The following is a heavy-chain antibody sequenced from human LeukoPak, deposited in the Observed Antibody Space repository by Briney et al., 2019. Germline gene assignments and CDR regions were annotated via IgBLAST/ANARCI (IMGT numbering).Heavy chain of an antibody. Sequence: GASVKVSCKASGGTFSSYAISWVRQAPGQGLEWMGRIIPILGIANSAQKFQGRVTITADKSTSTAYMELSSPRSEDTAVYYCARELGYCSGGSRYFSPPLDYWGQGTLVTVSS. D-gene: IGHD2-15*01. CDR3: ARELGYCSGGSRYFSPPLDY. CDR1: GGTFSSYA. CDR2: IIPILGIA. V-gene: IGHV1-69*04. J-gene: IGHJ4*02.